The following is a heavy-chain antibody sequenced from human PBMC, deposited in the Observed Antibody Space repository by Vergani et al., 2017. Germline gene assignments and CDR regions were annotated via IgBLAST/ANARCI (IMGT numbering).Heavy chain of an antibody. Sequence: QLQESGPGLVKASETLSLTCTVSGDSIISRSYYWGWLRQPPGKGLEWIGSIYNSGNGDSSSSLKSRVTISADTSKNQFSLRLTSVTAADTAVYYCASGKYYSDSTSHFRGRYFDVWGRGTLVTVPS. CDR3: ASGKYYSDSTSHFRGRYFDV. D-gene: IGHD3-16*01. V-gene: IGHV4-39*01. J-gene: IGHJ2*01. CDR1: GDSIISRSYY. CDR2: IYNSGNG.